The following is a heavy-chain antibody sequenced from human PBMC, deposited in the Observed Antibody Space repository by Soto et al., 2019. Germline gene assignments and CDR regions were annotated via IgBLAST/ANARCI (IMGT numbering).Heavy chain of an antibody. CDR1: GFTFSSYA. J-gene: IGHJ4*02. CDR2: ISGSGGST. Sequence: GGSLRLSCAASGFTFSSYAMSWVRQAPGKGLEWVSAISGSGGSTYYADSVKGRFTISRDNSKNTLYLQMKSLRAEDTAVYYCAKEQKHSNTWSELNYWGQGTLVTVSS. V-gene: IGHV3-23*01. D-gene: IGHD6-13*01. CDR3: AKEQKHSNTWSELNY.